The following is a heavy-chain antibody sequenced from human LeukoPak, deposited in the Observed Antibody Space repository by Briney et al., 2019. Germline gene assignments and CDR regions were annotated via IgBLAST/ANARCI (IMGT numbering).Heavy chain of an antibody. D-gene: IGHD1-1*01. CDR3: ARHYSRNDDWRMDV. CDR1: GYSFTSYW. CDR2: IYPGDCDT. J-gene: IGHJ6*04. Sequence: RGESLKTSCKGSGYSFTSYWIGWVRQMPGKGLEWMGIIYPGDCDTRYNPSFQGQVTISADKSISTAYLQWSSLKASDTAMYYCARHYSRNDDWRMDVWGKGTTVTISS. V-gene: IGHV5-51*01.